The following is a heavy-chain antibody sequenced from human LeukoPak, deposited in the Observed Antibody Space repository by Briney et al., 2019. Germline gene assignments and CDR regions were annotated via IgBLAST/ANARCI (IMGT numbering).Heavy chain of an antibody. D-gene: IGHD1-26*01. CDR3: ARGRESLVNIVGYYYYYMDV. CDR1: GGSISSGGYY. CDR2: FNRGEST. J-gene: IGHJ6*03. V-gene: IGHV4-39*07. Sequence: PSRTLSLTCTVSGGSISSGGYYWSWVRQPPGKGLEWVGDFNRGESTNYNPSLKSRVTISVDTSKNQFSLTLNSVTAADTAVYYCARGRESLVNIVGYYYYYMDVWGKGTTVTVSS.